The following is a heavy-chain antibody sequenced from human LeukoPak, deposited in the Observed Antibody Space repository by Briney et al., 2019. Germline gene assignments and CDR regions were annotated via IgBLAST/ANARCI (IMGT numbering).Heavy chain of an antibody. V-gene: IGHV3-7*01. CDR2: IKQDGSEK. D-gene: IGHD2/OR15-2a*01. Sequence: GGSLRLSCAASGFTFSSYWMSWVRQAPGKGLERVANIKQDGSEKYYVDSVKGRFTISRDNAKNSLYLQMNSLRAEDTAVYYCARVFYPFRWYFDLWGQGTLVTVSS. CDR3: ARVFYPFRWYFDL. J-gene: IGHJ2*01. CDR1: GFTFSSYW.